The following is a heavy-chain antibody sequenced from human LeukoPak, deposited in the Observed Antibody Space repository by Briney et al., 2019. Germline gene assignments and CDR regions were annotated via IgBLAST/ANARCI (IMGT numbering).Heavy chain of an antibody. Sequence: PGGSLRLSCAASGFTFSDYEMNWLRQAPGKGLEWISYISNSGSTQYYADSVKGRFTISRDNAKNSVYLQLNSLRAEDTALYYCAAVIDYWGRGTLVTVSS. V-gene: IGHV3-48*03. CDR2: ISNSGSTQ. CDR3: AAVIDY. CDR1: GFTFSDYE. J-gene: IGHJ4*02.